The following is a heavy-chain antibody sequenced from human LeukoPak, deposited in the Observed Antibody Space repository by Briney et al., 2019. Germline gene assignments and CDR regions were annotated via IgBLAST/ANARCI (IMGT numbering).Heavy chain of an antibody. CDR1: GFSIRNDW. D-gene: IGHD3-22*01. J-gene: IGHJ4*02. Sequence: GGSLRLSCAASGFSIRNDWMSWVRQAPGKGLEWVAGISDSGGTTSYADSVKGRFTISRDNPKNTLYLQMNSLRAEDTAVYFCAKRGVVIRVILVGFHKEAYYFDSWGQGALVTVSS. V-gene: IGHV3-23*01. CDR3: AKRGVVIRVILVGFHKEAYYFDS. CDR2: ISDSGGTT.